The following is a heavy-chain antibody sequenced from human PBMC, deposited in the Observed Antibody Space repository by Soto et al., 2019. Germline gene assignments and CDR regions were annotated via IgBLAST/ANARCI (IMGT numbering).Heavy chain of an antibody. CDR3: AKDSNQALITMVRGVSPNFDY. Sequence: GGSLRVSCAASGFTFSSYAMSWVRQAPGKGLEWVSAISGSGGSTYYADSVKGRFTISRDNSKNTLYLQMNSLRAEDTAVYYCAKDSNQALITMVRGVSPNFDYWGQGTLVTVSS. CDR1: GFTFSSYA. CDR2: ISGSGGST. V-gene: IGHV3-23*01. J-gene: IGHJ4*02. D-gene: IGHD3-10*01.